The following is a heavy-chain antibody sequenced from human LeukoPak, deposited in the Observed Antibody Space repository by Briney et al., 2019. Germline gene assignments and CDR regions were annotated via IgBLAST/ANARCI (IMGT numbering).Heavy chain of an antibody. J-gene: IGHJ4*02. Sequence: PGGSLRLSCAASGFTFSSYAMHWVRQAPGKGLEWVAVISYDGSNKYYADSVKGRFTISRDNSKNTLYLQMNSLRAEDTAVYYCAGDCTSCYAFDYWGQGTLVTVSS. V-gene: IGHV3-30*04. CDR1: GFTFSSYA. D-gene: IGHD2-2*01. CDR2: ISYDGSNK. CDR3: AGDCTSCYAFDY.